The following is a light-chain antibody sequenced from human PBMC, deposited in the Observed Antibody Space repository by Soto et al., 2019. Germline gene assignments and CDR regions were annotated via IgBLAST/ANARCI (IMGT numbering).Light chain of an antibody. V-gene: IGKV1-5*03. Sequence: DIQMTQSPSTLSASVGDRVTISCRASQNINTWLAWYKQQPGKAPQLLIYKASSLESGVTSRFSGSGSGSDFTLTISSLRPDDFVTFYCQQYNDSFPTVGQGTKVEIK. J-gene: IGKJ1*01. CDR1: QNINTW. CDR3: QQYNDSFPT. CDR2: KAS.